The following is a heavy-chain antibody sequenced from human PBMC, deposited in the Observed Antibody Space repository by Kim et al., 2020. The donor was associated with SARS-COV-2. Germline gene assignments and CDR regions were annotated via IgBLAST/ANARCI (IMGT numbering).Heavy chain of an antibody. Sequence: SVKVSCKASGGTFSSYAISWVRQAPGQGLEWMGGIIPIFGTANYAQKFQGRVTITADESTSTAYMELSSLRSEDTAVYYCASGYYDILTGYYNGWFDPWGQGTLVTVSS. CDR1: GGTFSSYA. V-gene: IGHV1-69*13. CDR3: ASGYYDILTGYYNGWFDP. J-gene: IGHJ5*02. CDR2: IIPIFGTA. D-gene: IGHD3-9*01.